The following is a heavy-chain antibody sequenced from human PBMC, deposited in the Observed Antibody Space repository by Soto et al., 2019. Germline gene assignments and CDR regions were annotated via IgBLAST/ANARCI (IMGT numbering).Heavy chain of an antibody. CDR3: ARDDFYYDSSGSPTNAFDI. Sequence: SETLSLTCTVSGGSISSYYWSWIRQPPGKGLEWIGYIYYSGSTNYNPSLKSRVTISVDTSKNQFSLKLSSVTAADTAVYYCARDDFYYDSSGSPTNAFDIWGQGTVVT. J-gene: IGHJ3*02. CDR1: GGSISSYY. V-gene: IGHV4-59*01. CDR2: IYYSGST. D-gene: IGHD3-22*01.